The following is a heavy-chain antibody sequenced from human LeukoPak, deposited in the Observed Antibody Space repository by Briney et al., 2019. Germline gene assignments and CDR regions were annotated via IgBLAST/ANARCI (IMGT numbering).Heavy chain of an antibody. CDR3: ARDLNWETY. J-gene: IGHJ4*02. Sequence: SGGSLRLSCAASGFTFSSYAMSWVRQAPGKGLEWVSDISSSGYTIYYADSVKGRFTISRDNAKNSLYLQMNSLRVEDTAVYYCARDLNWETYWGQGTLVTVSS. V-gene: IGHV3-48*04. CDR1: GFTFSSYA. D-gene: IGHD1-1*01. CDR2: ISSSGYTI.